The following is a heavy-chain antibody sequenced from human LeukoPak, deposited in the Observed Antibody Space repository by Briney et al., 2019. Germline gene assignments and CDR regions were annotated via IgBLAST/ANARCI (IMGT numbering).Heavy chain of an antibody. V-gene: IGHV5-51*01. CDR1: GYSFTSSW. CDR2: INPGDSDT. J-gene: IGHJ5*02. CDR3: ARQPGAGWFDP. D-gene: IGHD3-10*01. Sequence: PGESLQISCQASGYSFTSSWIGWARQMPGKGLEWMAIINPGDSDTRYSPSFQGQVTISADKSISTVYLQCGSLKASDTAMYYCARQPGAGWFDPWGQGTLVTVSS.